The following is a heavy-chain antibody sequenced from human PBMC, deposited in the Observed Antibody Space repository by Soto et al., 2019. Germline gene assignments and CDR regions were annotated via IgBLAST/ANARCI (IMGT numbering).Heavy chain of an antibody. D-gene: IGHD2-2*02. CDR2: IIPIFCSA. CDR3: AGTREIPYYHGMDV. V-gene: IGHV1-69*01. Sequence: QVQLVQSGAEVKKPGSSVKVSCKAPGGTLSSYAINWVRQAPGQGLEWMGGIIPIFCSANYAPKFQGRVTISADESTSTAYMEVSSLRSEDTAVYYCAGTREIPYYHGMDVWGQGTTVTVSS. J-gene: IGHJ6*02. CDR1: GGTLSSYA.